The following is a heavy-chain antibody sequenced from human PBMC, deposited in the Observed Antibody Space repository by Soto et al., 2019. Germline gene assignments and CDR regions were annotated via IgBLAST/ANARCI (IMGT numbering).Heavy chain of an antibody. CDR2: IIPIFGTA. CDR1: GGTFSSYA. D-gene: IGHD2-2*01. V-gene: IGHV1-69*06. Sequence: QVQLVQSGAEVKKPGSSVKVSCKASGGTFSSYAISWVRQAPGQGLEWMGGIIPIFGTANYAQKFQGRVTITADKSTSTAYMELSSLGSEDTAVYYCAVSSIVVPAFDRNWFDPWGQGTLVTVSS. CDR3: AVSSIVVPAFDRNWFDP. J-gene: IGHJ5*02.